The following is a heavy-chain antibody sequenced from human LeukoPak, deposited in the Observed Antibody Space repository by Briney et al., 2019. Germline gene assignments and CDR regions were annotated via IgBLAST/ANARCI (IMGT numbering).Heavy chain of an antibody. Sequence: GESLRLSCAASGFTVSSNYMSWVRQAPGKGLEWVSVIYSGGSTYYADSVKGRFTISRDNSKNTLYLQMNSLRAEDTAVYYCARDSLYDSSGSDYWGQGTLVTVSS. J-gene: IGHJ4*02. CDR2: IYSGGST. CDR3: ARDSLYDSSGSDY. V-gene: IGHV3-53*01. CDR1: GFTVSSNY. D-gene: IGHD3-22*01.